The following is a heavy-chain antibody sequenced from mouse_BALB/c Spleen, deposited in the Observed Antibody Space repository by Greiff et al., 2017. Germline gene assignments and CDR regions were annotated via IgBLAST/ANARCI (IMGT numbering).Heavy chain of an antibody. CDR2: ISYSGST. D-gene: IGHD1-1*01. CDR3: ARSDPYGPYAMDY. CDR1: GYSITSDYA. V-gene: IGHV3-2*02. Sequence: EVKLVESGPGLVKPSQSLSLTCTVTGYSITSDYAWNWIRQFPGNKLEWMGYISYSGSTSYNPSLKSRISITRDTSKNQFFLQLNSVTTEDTATYYCARSDPYGPYAMDYWGQGTSVTVSS. J-gene: IGHJ4*01.